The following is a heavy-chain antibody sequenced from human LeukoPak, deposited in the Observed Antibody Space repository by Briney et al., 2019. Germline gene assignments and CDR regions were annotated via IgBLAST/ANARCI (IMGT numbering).Heavy chain of an antibody. J-gene: IGHJ4*02. CDR3: ARSQYFGTNCHSYLGP. V-gene: IGHV3-74*03. CDR1: GLTLATYW. Sequence: GGSLRLSCGASGLTLATYWMHWVRQVPGKGLEWVSRINSDGSWTTYADSVKGRFTVSRDNDKNMLYLQMNSLRPEDTAVYHCARSQYFGTNCHSYLGPGGQGPLATVSP. CDR2: INSDGSWT. D-gene: IGHD4/OR15-4a*01.